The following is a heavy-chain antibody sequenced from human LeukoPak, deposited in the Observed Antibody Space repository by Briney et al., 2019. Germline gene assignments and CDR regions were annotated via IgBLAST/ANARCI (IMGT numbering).Heavy chain of an antibody. D-gene: IGHD3-10*01. CDR2: ISSSSSHT. V-gene: IGHV3-11*06. Sequence: PGGSLRLSCAASGFTFSDYYMSWMRQAPGKGLEWVSYISSSSSHTNYADSVKGRFIISRDNAKNSLYVQMNSLRAEDTAVYYCARVKGSYSVDYWGQGTLVTASS. CDR1: GFTFSDYY. J-gene: IGHJ4*02. CDR3: ARVKGSYSVDY.